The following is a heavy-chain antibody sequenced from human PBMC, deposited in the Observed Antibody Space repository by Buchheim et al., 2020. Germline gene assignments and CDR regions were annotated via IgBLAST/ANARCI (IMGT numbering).Heavy chain of an antibody. Sequence: EVQLVESGGGLVQPGGSLRLSCAASGFTFSSYWMHWVRQAPGKGLVWVSRINSDGSSTSYADSVKGGVTLSRENTKNTLYLQMNSLRAEDTAVYYCMVRGAMGGFDYWGQGTL. CDR2: INSDGSST. CDR1: GFTFSSYW. V-gene: IGHV3-74*01. J-gene: IGHJ4*02. D-gene: IGHD3-10*01. CDR3: MVRGAMGGFDY.